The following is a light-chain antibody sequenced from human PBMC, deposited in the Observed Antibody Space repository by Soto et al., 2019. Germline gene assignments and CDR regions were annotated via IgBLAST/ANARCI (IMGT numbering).Light chain of an antibody. J-gene: IGKJ5*01. CDR3: QQRGDWPPIT. CDR1: QSITSS. CDR2: NAS. V-gene: IGKV3-11*01. Sequence: EIVMTQSPATLSVYAGERATLSCRASQSITSSLAWFQQKPGQPPRLLIYNASNRTTGIPARFSGSGSGTDFTLTISSLEPEDFAVYYCQQRGDWPPITFGQGTRLEIK.